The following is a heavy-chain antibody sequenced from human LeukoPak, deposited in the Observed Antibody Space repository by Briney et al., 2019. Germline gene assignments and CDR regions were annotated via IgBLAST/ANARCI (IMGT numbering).Heavy chain of an antibody. V-gene: IGHV3-48*04. J-gene: IGHJ4*02. CDR1: GFTFSDYG. CDR2: IDDTSGAI. CDR3: ARSSNSSSYTY. Sequence: GGSLRLSCEASGFTFSDYGMNWVRQSPGKGLEWISYIDDTSGAIYYADSVKGRFASSRDNAKNSPYLQMNSLRAEGAAVYYCARSSNSSSYTYWGQGTLVTVSS. D-gene: IGHD2-2*02.